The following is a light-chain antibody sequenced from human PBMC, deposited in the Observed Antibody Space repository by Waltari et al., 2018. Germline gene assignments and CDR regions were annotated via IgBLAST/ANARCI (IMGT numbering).Light chain of an antibody. V-gene: IGLV2-23*02. Sequence: QSVLTQPASMSGSPGQSITISCPGTNSDVGRYNLVSWSQQHPGKAPRLIIYDVIKRPSGVSDRFSGSKSGNTASLTVSGLQPEDEAEYFCCSYAGSSTFHVLFGGGTKLTVL. CDR1: NSDVGRYNL. CDR3: CSYAGSSTFHVL. J-gene: IGLJ2*01. CDR2: DVI.